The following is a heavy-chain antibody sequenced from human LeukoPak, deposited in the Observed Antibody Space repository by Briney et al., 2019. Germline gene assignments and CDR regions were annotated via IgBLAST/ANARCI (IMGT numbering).Heavy chain of an antibody. Sequence: SETLSLTCAVYGGSFSGYYWSWIRQPPGKGLEWIGEINHSGSTNCNPSLKSRVTISVDTSKNQFSLKLSSVTAADTAVYYCARAYSSSWYYYYGMDVWGQGTTVTVSS. V-gene: IGHV4-34*01. CDR3: ARAYSSSWYYYYGMDV. CDR2: INHSGST. J-gene: IGHJ6*02. D-gene: IGHD6-13*01. CDR1: GGSFSGYY.